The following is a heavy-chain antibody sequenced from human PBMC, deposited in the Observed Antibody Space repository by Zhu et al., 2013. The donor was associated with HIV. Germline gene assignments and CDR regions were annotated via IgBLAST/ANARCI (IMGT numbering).Heavy chain of an antibody. CDR3: ARGGMPGWFDP. V-gene: IGHV4-30-2*01. CDR1: GGSISGTGFS. Sequence: QVQLQESGSRLVKPSQTLSLTCAVSGGSISGTGFSWTWIRQPPGKGLEWIGYIYHGGSTYYNPSLKSRVTISVDRSKNQISLRLISVTAADTAMYYCARGGMPGWFDPWGQGTLVIVSS. J-gene: IGHJ5*02. CDR2: IYHGGST. D-gene: IGHD2-2*01.